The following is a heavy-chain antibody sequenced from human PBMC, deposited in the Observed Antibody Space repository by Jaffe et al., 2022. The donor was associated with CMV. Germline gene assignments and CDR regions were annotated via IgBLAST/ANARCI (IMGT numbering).Heavy chain of an antibody. CDR2: ISWNSGSI. CDR1: GFTFDDYA. D-gene: IGHD3-22*01. Sequence: EVQLVESGGGLVQPGRSLRLSCAASGFTFDDYAMHWVRQAPGKGLEWVSGISWNSGSIGYADSVKGRFTISRDNAKNSLYLQMNSLRAEDTALYYCAKDGGYYDSSGYYDYWGQGTLVTVSS. CDR3: AKDGGYYDSSGYYDY. V-gene: IGHV3-9*01. J-gene: IGHJ4*02.